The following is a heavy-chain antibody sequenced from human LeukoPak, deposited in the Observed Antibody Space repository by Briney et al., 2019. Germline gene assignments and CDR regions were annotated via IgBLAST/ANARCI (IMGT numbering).Heavy chain of an antibody. J-gene: IGHJ4*02. V-gene: IGHV4-39*01. CDR2: IYYSGST. Sequence: SETLSLTCTVSGGSISSSSYYWGWIRQPPGKGRGWIGSIYYSGSTYYNPSLKSRVTISVDTSKNQFSLKLSSVTAADTAVYYCARRRGYSGSVDYWGQGTLVTVSS. CDR3: ARRRGYSGSVDY. D-gene: IGHD5-12*01. CDR1: GGSISSSSYY.